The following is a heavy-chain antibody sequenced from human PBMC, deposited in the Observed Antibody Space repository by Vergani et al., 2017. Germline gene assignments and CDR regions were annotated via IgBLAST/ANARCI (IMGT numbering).Heavy chain of an antibody. Sequence: EVQVVESGGGLVQPGGSLRLSCAASGFIFSDHYMDWVRQAPGKGLEWVGRIRNKANDYTTQYAASVKGRFTISRDDSKSYLYLQMNSLQTEETALYYCARGYCTNSICRGKVDSWGQGTLVTVSS. V-gene: IGHV3-72*01. CDR2: IRNKANDYTT. CDR1: GFIFSDHY. J-gene: IGHJ4*02. D-gene: IGHD2-8*01. CDR3: ARGYCTNSICRGKVDS.